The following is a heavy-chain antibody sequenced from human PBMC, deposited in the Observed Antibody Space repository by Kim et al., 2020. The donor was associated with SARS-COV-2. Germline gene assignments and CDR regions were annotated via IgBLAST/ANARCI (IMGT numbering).Heavy chain of an antibody. Sequence: GGSLRLSCAASGFTFSDYYMSWIRQAPGKGLEWVSFISSSTSYTNYAASVKGRFTISSDNANNPLHLQMNILIAEDTAVYYWARDTPNYYGSGGYYWF. CDR3: ARDTPNYYGSGGYYWF. CDR1: GFTFSDYY. D-gene: IGHD3-10*01. J-gene: IGHJ5*01. CDR2: ISSSTSYT. V-gene: IGHV3-11*06.